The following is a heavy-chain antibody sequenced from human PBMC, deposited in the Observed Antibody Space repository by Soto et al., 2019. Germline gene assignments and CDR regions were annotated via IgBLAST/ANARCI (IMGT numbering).Heavy chain of an antibody. J-gene: IGHJ4*02. V-gene: IGHV3-23*01. CDR2: ISGSGGST. CDR3: AKGRIGTPFHX. D-gene: IGHD1-1*01. CDR1: GFTFSSYA. Sequence: GASLRLSFAASGFTFSSYAMSWVRQAPGKGMEWVSAISGSGGSTHYAYSVKGRFTISRDNSKNTLYLQMNSLRAEDTAVYYCAKGRIGTPFHXWGQGTLFTVSX.